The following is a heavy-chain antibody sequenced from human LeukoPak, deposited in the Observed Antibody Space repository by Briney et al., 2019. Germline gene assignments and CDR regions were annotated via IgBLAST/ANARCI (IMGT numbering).Heavy chain of an antibody. CDR2: ISSSSSTI. D-gene: IGHD4-17*01. CDR3: ARDGMTTVTTYDY. V-gene: IGHV3-48*01. CDR1: GFTFSSYS. Sequence: GGSLRLSCAASGFTFSSYSMNWVRQAPGKGLEWVSYISSSSSTIYYADSVKGRFTISRDNAKNSLYLQMNSLRAEDTAVYYCARDGMTTVTTYDYWGQGTLVTVSS. J-gene: IGHJ4*02.